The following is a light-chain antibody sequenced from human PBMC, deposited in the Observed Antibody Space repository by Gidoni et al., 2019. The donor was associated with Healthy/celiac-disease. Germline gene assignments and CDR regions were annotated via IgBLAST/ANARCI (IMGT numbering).Light chain of an antibody. CDR1: NIGTKS. Sequence: SHVLPPPPPVSVAPGKTARITCGGNNIGTKSVHWYQQKPGQAPVLVVDSDSDRPSGIPDRFSGSNSGNTATLTFSRVEAGDEADFYCQVWDSSSDHVVFGGGTKLTVL. CDR2: SDS. V-gene: IGLV3-21*03. CDR3: QVWDSSSDHVV. J-gene: IGLJ2*01.